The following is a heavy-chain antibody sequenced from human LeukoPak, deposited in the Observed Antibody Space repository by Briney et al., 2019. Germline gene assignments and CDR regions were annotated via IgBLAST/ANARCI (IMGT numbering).Heavy chain of an antibody. V-gene: IGHV4-34*01. CDR1: GGSLSGYY. J-gene: IGHJ2*01. CDR3: AHSSGWSWYFDL. CDR2: INHSGST. D-gene: IGHD6-19*01. Sequence: SETLSLTCAVYGGSLSGYYWSWIRQPPGKGLEWIGEINHSGSTNYNPSLKSRVTISVDTSKNQFSLKLSSVTAADTAVYYCAHSSGWSWYFDLWGRGTLVTVSS.